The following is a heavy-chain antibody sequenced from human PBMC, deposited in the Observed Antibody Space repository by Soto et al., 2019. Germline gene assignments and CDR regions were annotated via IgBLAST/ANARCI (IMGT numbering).Heavy chain of an antibody. CDR3: AREEVYYDSPRSFDY. J-gene: IGHJ4*02. D-gene: IGHD3-22*01. CDR2: IWYDGSNK. Sequence: QVQLVESGGGVVQPGRSLRLSCAASGFTFSSYGMHWVRQAPGQGLVLVAVIWYDGSNKYYADSVKGRFTISRDNSKNTLCLQMNSLRAEDTAVYYCAREEVYYDSPRSFDYWGQGTLVTVSS. CDR1: GFTFSSYG. V-gene: IGHV3-33*01.